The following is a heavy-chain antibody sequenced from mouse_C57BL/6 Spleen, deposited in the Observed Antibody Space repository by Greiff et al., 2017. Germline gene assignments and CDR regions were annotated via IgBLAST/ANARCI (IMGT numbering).Heavy chain of an antibody. J-gene: IGHJ1*03. Sequence: EVQLVESEGGLVQPGSSMKLSCTASGFTFSDYYMAWVRQVPEKGLEWVANINYDGSSTYYLDSLKSRFIISRDNAKNILYLQMSSLKSEDTATYYWARDITTVVATDWYFDVWGTGTTVTVSS. V-gene: IGHV5-16*01. D-gene: IGHD1-1*01. CDR2: INYDGSST. CDR3: ARDITTVVATDWYFDV. CDR1: GFTFSDYY.